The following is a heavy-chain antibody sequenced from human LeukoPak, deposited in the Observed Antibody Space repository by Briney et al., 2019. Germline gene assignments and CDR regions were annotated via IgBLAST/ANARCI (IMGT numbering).Heavy chain of an antibody. Sequence: GGSLRLSCAASGFSFSTYYMSWVRQAPGKGLEWISVLFSGGDTYYADSVEDRFGVSRDRSSETLFLQMNSLRVDDTGVYYCARQGFDSGFDYWGHGTTVTVSS. D-gene: IGHD2-21*01. CDR3: ARQGFDSGFDY. CDR1: GFSFSTYY. J-gene: IGHJ4*01. CDR2: LFSGGDT. V-gene: IGHV3-66*04.